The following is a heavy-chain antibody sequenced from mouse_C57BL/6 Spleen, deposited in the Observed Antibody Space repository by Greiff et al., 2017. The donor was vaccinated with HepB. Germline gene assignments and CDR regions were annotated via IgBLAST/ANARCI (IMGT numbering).Heavy chain of an antibody. V-gene: IGHV1-50*01. CDR2: IDPSDSYT. Sequence: QVQLQQSGAELVKPGASVKLSCKASGYTFTSYWMQWVKQRPGQGLEWIGEIDPSDSYTNYNQKFKGKATLTVDTSSSTAYMQLSSLTSEDSAVYYCARKGNWDAMDYWGQGTSVTVSS. CDR3: ARKGNWDAMDY. CDR1: GYTFTSYW. J-gene: IGHJ4*01. D-gene: IGHD4-1*01.